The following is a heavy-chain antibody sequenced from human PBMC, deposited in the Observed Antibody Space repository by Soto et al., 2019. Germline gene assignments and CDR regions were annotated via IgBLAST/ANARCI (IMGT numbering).Heavy chain of an antibody. D-gene: IGHD5-12*01. V-gene: IGHV3-74*01. J-gene: IGHJ4*02. CDR3: VRGNTGYGNFDS. CDR2: MFTDVSTT. Sequence: GGSLRPSCAASGFSFSGFWMHWVRQAPGKGLVWVSRMFTDVSTTYYADSVKGRFTISRDNAKSTLYLQMNSLRDEDTAVYYCVRGNTGYGNFDSWGQGTLVTVSS. CDR1: GFSFSGFW.